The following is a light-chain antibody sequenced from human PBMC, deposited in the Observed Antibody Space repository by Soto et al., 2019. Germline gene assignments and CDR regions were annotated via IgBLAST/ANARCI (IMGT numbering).Light chain of an antibody. Sequence: EIVMTQSPATLSVXPXXXXXPXXRASQNVGNNLGWYKQKPGQAPRLLSYGASTRAAGIPDRFSGSGSGTDFTLTISRLEPEDFAVYYCQQYGSSTWTLGQGTKV. J-gene: IGKJ1*01. CDR1: QNVGNN. CDR3: QQYGSSTWT. CDR2: GAS. V-gene: IGKV3-20*01.